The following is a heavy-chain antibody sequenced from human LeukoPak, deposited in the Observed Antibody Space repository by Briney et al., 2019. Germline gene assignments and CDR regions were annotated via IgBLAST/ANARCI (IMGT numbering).Heavy chain of an antibody. D-gene: IGHD3-10*01. J-gene: IGHJ4*02. CDR3: ARGRMVRGVIPYYFDY. Sequence: PSETLSLTCTVSGGSISSGDYYWSWIRQPPGKGLEWIGYIYYSGSTYYNPSLKSRVTISVDTSKNQFSLKLSSVTAADTAVYYCARGRMVRGVIPYYFDYWGQGTLVTVSS. CDR1: GGSISSGDYY. CDR2: IYYSGST. V-gene: IGHV4-30-4*08.